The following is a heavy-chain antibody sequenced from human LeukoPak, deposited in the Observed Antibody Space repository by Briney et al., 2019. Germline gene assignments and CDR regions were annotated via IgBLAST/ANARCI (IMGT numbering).Heavy chain of an antibody. CDR3: TRDEPPYSSSWKLYYYYGMDV. V-gene: IGHV3-49*04. J-gene: IGHJ6*02. D-gene: IGHD6-13*01. Sequence: PGGSLRLSCTASGFTFGDYAMSWVRQAPGKGLEWVGFIRSKAYGGTTEYAASVKGRFTISRDDSKSIAYLQMNSLKTEDTAVYYCTRDEPPYSSSWKLYYYYGMDVWGQGTTVTVSS. CDR1: GFTFGDYA. CDR2: IRSKAYGGTT.